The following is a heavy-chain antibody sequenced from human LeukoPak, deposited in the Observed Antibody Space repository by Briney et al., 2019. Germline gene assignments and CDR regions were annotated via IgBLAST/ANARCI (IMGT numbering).Heavy chain of an antibody. CDR2: ISAYNGNT. Sequence: ASVKVSFKASGCTFTSNGTSWVRQAPGQGLEWVGWISAYNGNTNYAQKLQGRVTMTTDTSTSTAYMELRSLRSDDTAVYYCAREMCDSTSCYWEPLSYGMDVWGKGTTVTVSS. CDR1: GCTFTSNG. V-gene: IGHV1-18*04. CDR3: AREMCDSTSCYWEPLSYGMDV. D-gene: IGHD2-2*01. J-gene: IGHJ6*04.